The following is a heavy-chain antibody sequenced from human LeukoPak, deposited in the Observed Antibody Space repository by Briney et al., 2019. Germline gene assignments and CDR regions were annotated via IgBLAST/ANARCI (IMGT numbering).Heavy chain of an antibody. CDR3: ARDWVQYDLPRYSDC. J-gene: IGHJ4*02. D-gene: IGHD2-8*01. Sequence: GGSLKLSGPPSGSTVSSNYISGVREAPGKGGEWVSGLYSGGGTYYADSVKGRFDISRDNSKNTLYLQMNSLRAEDTAVYYCARDWVQYDLPRYSDCWGQGALVTVSS. V-gene: IGHV3-66*01. CDR1: GSTVSSNY. CDR2: LYSGGGT.